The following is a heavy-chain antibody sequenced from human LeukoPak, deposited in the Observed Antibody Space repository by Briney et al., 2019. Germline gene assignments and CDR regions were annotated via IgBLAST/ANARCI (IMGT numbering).Heavy chain of an antibody. D-gene: IGHD1-26*01. J-gene: IGHJ4*02. CDR2: IYSGGST. CDR3: ARANSGSYYGSPYYFDY. CDR1: GFTVSSNY. V-gene: IGHV3-53*01. Sequence: GGSLRLSCAASGFTVSSNYMSWVRQAPGKGLEWVSVIYSGGSTYYADSVKGRFTISRDNSKNTLYLQMNSLRAEDTAVYYCARANSGSYYGSPYYFDYWGQGTLVTVSS.